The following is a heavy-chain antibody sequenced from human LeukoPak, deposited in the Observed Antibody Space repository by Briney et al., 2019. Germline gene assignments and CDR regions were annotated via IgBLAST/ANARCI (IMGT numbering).Heavy chain of an antibody. D-gene: IGHD6-13*01. CDR1: GFTFDDYA. V-gene: IGHV3-43D*03. CDR3: AKPGYSSSWFDAFDI. Sequence: GGSLRLSCAASGFTFDDYAMHWVRQAPGKGLEWVSLISWDGGSTYYADSVKGRFTISRDNSKNSLYLRMNSLRAEDTALYYCAKPGYSSSWFDAFDIWGQGTMVTVSS. J-gene: IGHJ3*02. CDR2: ISWDGGST.